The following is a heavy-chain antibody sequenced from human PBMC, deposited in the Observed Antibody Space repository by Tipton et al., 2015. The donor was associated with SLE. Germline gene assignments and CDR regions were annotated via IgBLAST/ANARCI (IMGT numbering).Heavy chain of an antibody. V-gene: IGHV3-11*05. Sequence: SLRLSCAASGFTFSDYYMSWIRQAPGKGLEWVSYISSSSRYTNYADSVKGRFTISRDNAKNSLYLQRNSLRAEDTAVYYCARVRGSSWGYFDYWGQGTLVTVSS. CDR3: ARVRGSSWGYFDY. CDR2: ISSSSRYT. CDR1: GFTFSDYY. J-gene: IGHJ4*02. D-gene: IGHD6-13*01.